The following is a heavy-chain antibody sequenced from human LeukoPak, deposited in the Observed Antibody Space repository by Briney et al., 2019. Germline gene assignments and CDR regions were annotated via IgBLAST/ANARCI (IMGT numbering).Heavy chain of an antibody. CDR1: GFIFSSYG. CDR2: VRPDGGEK. J-gene: IGHJ4*02. Sequence: PGGSLRLSCAASGFIFSSYGMHWVRQGPGKGLDWVAFVRPDGGEKFYVDSVKGRFTNSRDNSKNTLYLQMNSLRPEDAAIYYCAKDYYGSGSLVFDYWGQGTLVTVSS. D-gene: IGHD3-10*01. CDR3: AKDYYGSGSLVFDY. V-gene: IGHV3-30*02.